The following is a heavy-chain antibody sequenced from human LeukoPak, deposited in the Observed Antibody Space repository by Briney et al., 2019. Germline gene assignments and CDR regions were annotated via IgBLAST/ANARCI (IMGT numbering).Heavy chain of an antibody. Sequence: GASVKVSCKASGYTFTNYGISWVRQAPGQGLEWMGIINPTGGSTTYAQKFQGRVTMTRDTSTSTVYMELSGLRSDDTAVYYCARTAARRFDYWGQGTLVTVSS. J-gene: IGHJ4*02. V-gene: IGHV1-46*01. CDR1: GYTFTNYG. CDR3: ARTAARRFDY. CDR2: INPTGGST. D-gene: IGHD6-6*01.